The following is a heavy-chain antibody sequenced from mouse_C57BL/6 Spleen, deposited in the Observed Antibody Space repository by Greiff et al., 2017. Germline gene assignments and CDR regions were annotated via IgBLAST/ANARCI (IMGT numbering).Heavy chain of an antibody. CDR3: ARAGGGDYDAMDY. Sequence: EVQLQESGPGLVKPSQSLSLTCSVTGYSITSGYYWNWIRQFPGNKLELMGYLRYTGNNNYNPFLQNRIPITRDTSKNRFFLKLNCVTTEDTATYYCARAGGGDYDAMDYWGQGTSVTVSS. D-gene: IGHD2-13*01. J-gene: IGHJ4*01. V-gene: IGHV3-6*01. CDR1: GYSITSGYY. CDR2: LRYTGNN.